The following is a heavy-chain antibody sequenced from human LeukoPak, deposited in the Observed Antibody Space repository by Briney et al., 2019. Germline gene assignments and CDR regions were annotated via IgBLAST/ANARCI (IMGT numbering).Heavy chain of an antibody. V-gene: IGHV3-7*03. J-gene: IGHJ4*02. Sequence: PGGSLRLSCAASEFTFNSYWMSWVRQAPGKGLEWVANIKQDGGQIYYLDSVKGRFTVSRDNAKNSLYLQMNSLRVEDTAVYHCVRYFTAVAPTLRLDYWGQGTLVTVSS. D-gene: IGHD6-19*01. CDR3: VRYFTAVAPTLRLDY. CDR1: EFTFNSYW. CDR2: IKQDGGQI.